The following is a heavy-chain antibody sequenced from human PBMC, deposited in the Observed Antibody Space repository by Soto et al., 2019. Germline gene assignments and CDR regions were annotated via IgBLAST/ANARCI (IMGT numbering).Heavy chain of an antibody. Sequence: PGESLKISCKGSGYSFTSYWIGWVRQMPGKGLEWMGIIYPGDSDTRYSPSFQGQVTISADKSISTAYLQWSSLKASDTAMYYCARPFSGDYGDYYIDYWGQGTLVTVSS. CDR2: IYPGDSDT. V-gene: IGHV5-51*01. J-gene: IGHJ4*02. CDR3: ARPFSGDYGDYYIDY. CDR1: GYSFTSYW. D-gene: IGHD4-17*01.